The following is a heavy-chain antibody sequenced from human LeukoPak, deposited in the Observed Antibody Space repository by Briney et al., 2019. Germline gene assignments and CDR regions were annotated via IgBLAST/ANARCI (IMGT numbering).Heavy chain of an antibody. V-gene: IGHV1-8*01. CDR2: MNPNSGNT. CDR3: ATVRMTIGDGIY. Sequence: GASVKVSCKASGYTFTSYDINWVRQATGQGLEWMGWMNPNSGNTGYAQKFQGRVTMTRNTSISTAYMELSSLRSEDTAVYYCATVRMTIGDGIYWGQGTLVTVSS. CDR1: GYTFTSYD. D-gene: IGHD3-16*01. J-gene: IGHJ4*02.